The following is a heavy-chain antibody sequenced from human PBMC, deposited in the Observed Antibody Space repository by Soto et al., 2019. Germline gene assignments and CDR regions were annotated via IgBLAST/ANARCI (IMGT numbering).Heavy chain of an antibody. D-gene: IGHD3-9*01. CDR3: AASYYDILTGPSLAV. Sequence: EVQLVESGGGLVQPGGSLRLSCAASGFTFSSYSMNWVRQAPGKGLEWVSYISSSSSTIYYADSVKGRFTISRDNAKNSLYLQMNSLRDEDTAVYYCAASYYDILTGPSLAVWGQGTTVTVSS. V-gene: IGHV3-48*02. J-gene: IGHJ6*02. CDR1: GFTFSSYS. CDR2: ISSSSSTI.